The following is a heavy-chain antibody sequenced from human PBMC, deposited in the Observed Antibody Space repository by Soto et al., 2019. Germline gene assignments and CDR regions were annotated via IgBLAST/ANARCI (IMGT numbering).Heavy chain of an antibody. CDR1: GGSISSGGYY. D-gene: IGHD4-17*01. CDR2: IYYSGST. V-gene: IGHV4-31*03. Sequence: QVQLQESGPGLVKPSQTLSLTCTVSGGSISSGGYYWSWIRQHPGKGLEWIGYIYYSGSTYYNPSINSRVTISVDTSKNQFALKLSSVTAADTAVYYCARVRIGYGDYMGYFDYWGQGTLVTVSS. CDR3: ARVRIGYGDYMGYFDY. J-gene: IGHJ4*02.